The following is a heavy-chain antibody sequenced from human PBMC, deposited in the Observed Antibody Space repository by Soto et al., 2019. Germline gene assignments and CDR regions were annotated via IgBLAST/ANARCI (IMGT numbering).Heavy chain of an antibody. Sequence: GGSLRLSCAASGFTFSSYAMSWVRQAPGKGLEWVSAISGSGGSTYYADSVKGRFTISRDNSKNTLYLQMNSLRAEDRAVYYCAKVPVCTNGVSYQVFGGIDIWGEGPMVTVS. CDR2: ISGSGGST. CDR1: GFTFSSYA. D-gene: IGHD2-8*01. J-gene: IGHJ3*02. CDR3: AKVPVCTNGVSYQVFGGIDI. V-gene: IGHV3-23*01.